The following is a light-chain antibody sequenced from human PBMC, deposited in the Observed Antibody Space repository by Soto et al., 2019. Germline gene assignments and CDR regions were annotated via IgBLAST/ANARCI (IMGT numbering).Light chain of an antibody. CDR1: QSVRTK. V-gene: IGKV3-15*01. J-gene: IGKJ5*01. CDR2: GAS. Sequence: EIVMTQSPGTLSVSPGEGATLFCRASQSVRTKLAWYQQRAGQAPRLLMYGASTRATGSPDRFSGSGSGTEFTLTISSLQSEDFEVYYCQQYNSWPPITFGQGTRLEIK. CDR3: QQYNSWPPIT.